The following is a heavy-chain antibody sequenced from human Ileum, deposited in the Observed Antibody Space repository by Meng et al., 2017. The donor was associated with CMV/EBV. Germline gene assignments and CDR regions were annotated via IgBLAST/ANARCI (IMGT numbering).Heavy chain of an antibody. CDR2: MYHSGST. V-gene: IGHV4-39*07. CDR1: GGSVSSNTYY. J-gene: IGHJ4*02. D-gene: IGHD6-19*01. CDR3: ARWRSSGWYFFDF. Sequence: QLQLQESGPGLVKPSETLSLTCSVTGGSVSSNTYYWAWIRQSPGEGLEWIGSMYHSGSTYHNPPLKSRVTISVDTSKNQFSLKLNSVTAADTAVYYCARWRSSGWYFFDFWGQGTLVTVSS.